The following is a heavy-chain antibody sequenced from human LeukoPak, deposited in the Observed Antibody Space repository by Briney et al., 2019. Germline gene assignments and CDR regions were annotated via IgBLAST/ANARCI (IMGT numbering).Heavy chain of an antibody. CDR1: GGSFSGYY. V-gene: IGHV4-34*01. Sequence: SETLSLTCAVYGGSFSGYYWSWLRQSPGKGLEWIGEISHSGSTYYNPSLKRRVTISLDTSKNHFSLKLTSVTAADTAVYYCARGVSDQNWGQGTLVTVSS. J-gene: IGHJ4*02. CDR2: ISHSGST. CDR3: ARGVSDQN.